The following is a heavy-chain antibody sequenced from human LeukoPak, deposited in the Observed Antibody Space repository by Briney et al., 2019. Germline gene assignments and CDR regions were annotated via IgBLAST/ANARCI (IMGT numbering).Heavy chain of an antibody. J-gene: IGHJ4*02. V-gene: IGHV1-2*02. Sequence: AAAKVSCKASGYTFTGYYMHWVRQAPGQGVEGMGWINPNSGGTNYAQKFQGRDTMTRDTSISTACMELSWLRSADTAVYYCARGGMAAAGDYWGQGTLVTVSS. CDR1: GYTFTGYY. CDR2: INPNSGGT. CDR3: ARGGMAAAGDY. D-gene: IGHD6-25*01.